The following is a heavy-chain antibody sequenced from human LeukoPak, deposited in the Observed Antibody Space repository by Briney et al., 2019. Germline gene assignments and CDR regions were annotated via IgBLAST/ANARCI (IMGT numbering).Heavy chain of an antibody. CDR2: INWSGGST. J-gene: IGHJ4*02. Sequence: GGSLRLSCTASGFAFDEHGMSWVRQVPGKGLEWVSGINWSGGSTGYADPLRGRFTISRDNAKNSLYLQMDSLRAEDMAVYYCARAPITSPFYFDYWGQGTLVTVSS. CDR1: GFAFDEHG. CDR3: ARAPITSPFYFDY. D-gene: IGHD2-2*01. V-gene: IGHV3-20*04.